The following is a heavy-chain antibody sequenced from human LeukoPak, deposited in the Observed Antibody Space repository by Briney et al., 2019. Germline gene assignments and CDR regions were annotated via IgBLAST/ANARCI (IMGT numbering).Heavy chain of an antibody. CDR3: ARDFNDAFDI. CDR1: GVSISSGGYY. J-gene: IGHJ3*02. Sequence: SETLSLTCTVSGVSISSGGYYWSWIRQHPGKGLEWIGYIYYSGSTYYNPSLKSRVTISVDTSENQFSLKLSSVAAADTAVYYCARDFNDAFDIWGQGTMVTVS. CDR2: IYYSGST. V-gene: IGHV4-31*03.